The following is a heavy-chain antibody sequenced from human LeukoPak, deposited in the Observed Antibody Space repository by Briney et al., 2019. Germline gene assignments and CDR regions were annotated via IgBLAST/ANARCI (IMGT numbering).Heavy chain of an antibody. J-gene: IGHJ6*03. V-gene: IGHV1-2*02. CDR3: ARGTYYYYYYYMDV. CDR2: INPNSGGT. Sequence: ASVKVSCKASGYTFTGYYMHWVRQAPGQGLEWMGWINPNSGGTNYAQKFQGGVTMTRDTSISTAYMELSRLRSDDTAVYYCARGTYYYYYYYMDVWGKGTTVTVSS. CDR1: GYTFTGYY.